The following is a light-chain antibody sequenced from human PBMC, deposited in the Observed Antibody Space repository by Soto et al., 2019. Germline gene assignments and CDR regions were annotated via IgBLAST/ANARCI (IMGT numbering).Light chain of an antibody. Sequence: DIVMTQSPLSLPVTPGEPASISCRSSQSLRHHNGYNYLDWYLQKPGQSPQVLIYLGFNRASGVPDRVSGSGSGTVFTLKISRVEAEDVGVYYCIQTLQAPYSFGQGTKLEIK. J-gene: IGKJ2*01. CDR3: IQTLQAPYS. V-gene: IGKV2-28*01. CDR1: QSLRHHNGYNY. CDR2: LGF.